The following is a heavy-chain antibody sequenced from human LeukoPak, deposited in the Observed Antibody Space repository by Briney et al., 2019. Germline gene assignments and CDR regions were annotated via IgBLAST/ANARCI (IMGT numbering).Heavy chain of an antibody. J-gene: IGHJ4*02. CDR3: ARGPPDLGYCSSTSCYAWVY. D-gene: IGHD2-2*01. V-gene: IGHV3-21*01. Sequence: GGSLRLSCAASGFTFSSYSMNWVRQAPAKGLEWVSSISSRSSYIYYADSVKGRFTISRDNAKNSLYLQMNSLRAEDTAVYYCARGPPDLGYCSSTSCYAWVYWGQGTLVTVSS. CDR1: GFTFSSYS. CDR2: ISSRSSYI.